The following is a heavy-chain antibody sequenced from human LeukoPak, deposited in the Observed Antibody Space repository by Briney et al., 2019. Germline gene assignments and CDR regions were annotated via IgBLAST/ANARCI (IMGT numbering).Heavy chain of an antibody. Sequence: ASVKVSCKVFGSKLTEFSMHWVRQAPGKGLEWMGGFGPEHGETLYAQNFQGRVAVTEDRATDTAYMELSGLRSEDTAVYYCALGLLPTGPAPFNFQHWGQGTLVTVSS. J-gene: IGHJ1*01. D-gene: IGHD2/OR15-2a*01. CDR1: GSKLTEFS. CDR2: FGPEHGET. CDR3: ALGLLPTGPAPFNFQH. V-gene: IGHV1-24*01.